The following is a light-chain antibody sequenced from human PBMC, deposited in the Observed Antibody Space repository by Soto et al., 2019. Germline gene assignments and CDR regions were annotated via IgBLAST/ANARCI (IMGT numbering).Light chain of an antibody. CDR3: QQYHSWT. CDR1: QSIRDS. J-gene: IGKJ1*01. V-gene: IGKV1-5*03. CDR2: RAS. Sequence: DIQMTKSPSTLAAFLWDIVTITCRANQSIRDSMAWYQQKAGKSPKLLIYRASSLESGVPSRFSGSGSGTEFILTITSLQPDDFATYYCQQYHSWTFGQGTKVDI.